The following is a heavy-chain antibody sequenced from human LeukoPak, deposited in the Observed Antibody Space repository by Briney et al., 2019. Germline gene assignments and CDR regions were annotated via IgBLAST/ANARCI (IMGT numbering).Heavy chain of an antibody. CDR1: GFTFSSYG. J-gene: IGHJ4*02. Sequence: PGGSLRLSCAASGFTFSSYGMHWVRQAPAKGLNWVAFIRYDGSNKYYQDSVKGRFTISRDNSKNTLYLQMNSLRAEDTAVYYCARGSAAGYYLDYWGQGTLVSVSS. D-gene: IGHD6-13*01. CDR3: ARGSAAGYYLDY. V-gene: IGHV3-30*02. CDR2: IRYDGSNK.